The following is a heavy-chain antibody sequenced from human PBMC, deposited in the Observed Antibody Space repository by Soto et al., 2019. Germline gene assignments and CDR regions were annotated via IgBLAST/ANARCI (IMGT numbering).Heavy chain of an antibody. D-gene: IGHD2-21*01. CDR2: INNDGSDP. V-gene: IGHV3-74*01. CDR3: ARGYPNYSNFAY. Sequence: EVQLVESGGGLFQPEGSLRLSCEASGFTFSNYWMHWVRQAPGKVLVWVSRINNDGSDPIYADSVKGRFTTSRDNAKNTVYLQMNSLRAEDTAVYYCARGYPNYSNFAYWGQGSLVTVSS. CDR1: GFTFSNYW. J-gene: IGHJ4*02.